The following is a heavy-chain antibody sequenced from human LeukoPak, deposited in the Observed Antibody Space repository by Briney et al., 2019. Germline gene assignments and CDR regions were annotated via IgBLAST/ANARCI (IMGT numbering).Heavy chain of an antibody. Sequence: SETLSLTCAVYGGSFSGYYWSWIRQPPGKGLEWIGEINHSGSTNYNPSLKSRVTISVDTSKNQFSLKLSSVTAADTAVYYCARGGRSGWYGVGFDSWGQGTLVTVSS. CDR3: ARGGRSGWYGVGFDS. CDR1: GGSFSGYY. D-gene: IGHD6-19*01. V-gene: IGHV4-34*01. CDR2: INHSGST. J-gene: IGHJ5*01.